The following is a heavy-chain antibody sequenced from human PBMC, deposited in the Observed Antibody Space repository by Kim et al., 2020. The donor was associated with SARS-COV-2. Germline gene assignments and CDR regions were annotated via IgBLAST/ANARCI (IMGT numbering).Heavy chain of an antibody. CDR3: ARGRSPSIERSGSYGENF. CDR1: GGSFSGYY. V-gene: IGHV4-34*01. CDR2: INHSGST. D-gene: IGHD3-10*01. Sequence: SETLSLTCAVYGGSFSGYYWSWIRQPPGKGLEWIGEINHSGSTNYNPSLKSRVTISVDTSKNQFSLKLSSVTAADTAVYYCARGRSPSIERSGSYGENF. J-gene: IGHJ4*01.